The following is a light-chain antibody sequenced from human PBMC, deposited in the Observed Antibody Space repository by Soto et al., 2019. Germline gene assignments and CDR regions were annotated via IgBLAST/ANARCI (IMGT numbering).Light chain of an antibody. J-gene: IGKJ5*01. CDR1: QSVSSY. CDR3: QQRSNWPRS. V-gene: IGKV3-11*01. CDR2: DAS. Sequence: IVLTQSPATLSLSPGERATLSCRASQSVSSYLAWYQQKPGQAPRLLIYDASNRVTGIPARFGGSGSGTDFTLTISSLEPEDFAVYYCQQRSNWPRSFGQGTRLEI.